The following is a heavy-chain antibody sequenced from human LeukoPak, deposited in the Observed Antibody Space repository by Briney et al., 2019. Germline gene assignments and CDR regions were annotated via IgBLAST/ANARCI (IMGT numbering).Heavy chain of an antibody. J-gene: IGHJ4*02. CDR1: GFTFSRHG. D-gene: IGHD3-3*01. CDR2: ISNDGSRK. Sequence: HPGGSLRLSCAPSGFTFSRHGMHWVRQAPGKGLEWVAIISNDGSRKYYAHSVEGRFTISRDKSKNTLYRQMDSLRAEDTAVYYCARDRAWNYFDYWGQGTLVTVSS. CDR3: ARDRAWNYFDY. V-gene: IGHV3-30*03.